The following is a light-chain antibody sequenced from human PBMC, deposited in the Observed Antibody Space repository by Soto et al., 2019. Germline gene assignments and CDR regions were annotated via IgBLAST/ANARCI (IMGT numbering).Light chain of an antibody. CDR3: QQYYTTPYP. CDR1: HSLLYNSSHY. J-gene: IGKJ2*01. Sequence: VVTQFPDSLTVSLGERAAIDCKSSHSLLYNSSHYLAWYQQKPGQPPKLLIYWSSTRGSRVPARFSGSGSGTNFTPTLTDLQSEDAAVYYCQQYYTTPYPFGQGTKLAI. V-gene: IGKV4-1*01. CDR2: WSS.